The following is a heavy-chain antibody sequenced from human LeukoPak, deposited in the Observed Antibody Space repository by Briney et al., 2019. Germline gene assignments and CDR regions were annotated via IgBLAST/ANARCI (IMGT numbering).Heavy chain of an antibody. V-gene: IGHV4-34*01. CDR3: ARGGTDAFDI. CDR1: GGSFSGYY. CDR2: INHSGST. J-gene: IGHJ3*02. Sequence: SETLSLTCAVYGGSFSGYYWSWIRQPPGKGLEWIGEINHSGSTNYNPSLKSRVTISVDTSKNQFSLKLSSVTAAATAVYYCARGGTDAFDIWGQGTMVTVSS.